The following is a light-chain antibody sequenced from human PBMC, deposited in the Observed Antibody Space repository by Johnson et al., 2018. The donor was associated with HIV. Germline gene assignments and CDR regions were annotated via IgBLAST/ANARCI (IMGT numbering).Light chain of an antibody. J-gene: IGLJ1*01. CDR2: EDN. CDR1: ISNIESYF. CDR3: GIWDASLSPLDV. Sequence: QSVLTQPPSVSAAPGQRVNISCSGNISNIESYFVYWYQQLPGAAPTLLIYEDNKRPSGIPDRFSGSKSGATATLGITGLQTGDEADYYCGIWDASLSPLDVFGSGTTITVL. V-gene: IGLV1-51*02.